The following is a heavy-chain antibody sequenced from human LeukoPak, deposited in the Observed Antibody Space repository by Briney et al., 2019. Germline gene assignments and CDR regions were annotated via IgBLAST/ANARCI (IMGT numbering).Heavy chain of an antibody. CDR1: GGSITSSSYY. Sequence: SETLSLTCIVSGGSITSSSYYWGWIRQPPGKGLEWIGTIYYSGNTYYNPSLKSRVTISVDTSKNQFSLKLSSVTATDTAVYYCARVGSTGWYLNWGQGTLVTVSS. J-gene: IGHJ4*02. D-gene: IGHD6-19*01. CDR2: IYYSGNT. CDR3: ARVGSTGWYLN. V-gene: IGHV4-39*01.